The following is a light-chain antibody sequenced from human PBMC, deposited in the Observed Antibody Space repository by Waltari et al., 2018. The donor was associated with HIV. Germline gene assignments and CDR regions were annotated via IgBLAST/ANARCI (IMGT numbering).Light chain of an antibody. CDR2: KAS. CDR3: TQLTHWPWT. V-gene: IGKV2-30*01. J-gene: IGKJ1*01. Sequence: DVVMTQSPHSLPVTLGQPASISCRSSQSLVYSDGDTYLSWFHQRPGQSPRRLIYKASNRDSGVPDRFSGSASGTDFTLKISRVEAEDVGVYYCTQLTHWPWTFGQGTKVEI. CDR1: QSLVYSDGDTY.